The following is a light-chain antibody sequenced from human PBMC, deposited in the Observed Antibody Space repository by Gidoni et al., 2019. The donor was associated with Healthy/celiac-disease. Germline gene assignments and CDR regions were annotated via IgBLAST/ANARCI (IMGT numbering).Light chain of an antibody. CDR1: QSVSSY. J-gene: IGKJ1*01. CDR2: DAS. V-gene: IGKV3-11*01. Sequence: EIVLTQSLATLSLSPGERATLSCRASQSVSSYLAWYQQKPGQAPRLLIYDASNRATGSPARFSGSGSWTDVTLTISSREPEDFAVYYCHQRSNWPPWTFGQGTKVEIK. CDR3: HQRSNWPPWT.